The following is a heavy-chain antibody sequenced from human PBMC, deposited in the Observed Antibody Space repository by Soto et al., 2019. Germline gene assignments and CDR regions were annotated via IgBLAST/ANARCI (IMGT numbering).Heavy chain of an antibody. Sequence: GASVKVSCKASGYTFTGYYIHWVRQAPGQGLEWIGWINPSTGVTKYSQKFQGRVTMTRDTSISTGDMELSRLRSDDTAVYYCARAFPNYDSSGNYWGQGTMATVYS. CDR3: ARAFPNYDSSGNY. CDR2: INPSTGVT. V-gene: IGHV1-2*02. J-gene: IGHJ4*02. D-gene: IGHD3-22*01. CDR1: GYTFTGYY.